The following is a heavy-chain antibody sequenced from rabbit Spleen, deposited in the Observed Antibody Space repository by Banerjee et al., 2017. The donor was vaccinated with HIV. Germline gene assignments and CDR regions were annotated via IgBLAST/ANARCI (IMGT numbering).Heavy chain of an antibody. CDR1: GFTLSSYYM. Sequence: QEQLEESAGGLVQPGGSLKLSCKASGFTLSSYYMNWVRQAPGKGLEWISCIAGSSSGFTYSATWAKGRFTISKTSSTTVTLQMTSLTVADTATYFCARDTASSFSSYGMDLWGQGTLVTVS. V-gene: IGHV1S45*01. CDR2: IAGSSSGFT. D-gene: IGHD8-1*01. CDR3: ARDTASSFSSYGMDL. J-gene: IGHJ6*01.